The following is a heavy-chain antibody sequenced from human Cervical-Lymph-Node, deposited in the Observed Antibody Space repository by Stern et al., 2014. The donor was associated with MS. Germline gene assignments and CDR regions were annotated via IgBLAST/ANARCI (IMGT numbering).Heavy chain of an antibody. J-gene: IGHJ4*02. Sequence: MQLVQSGAELIRPGESLKISCKGSGFKFSIYWIAWVRQTPGKGLEWMGIIYPGDSETRYSPSFQGKVTMSADKSTSTAYLQWSSLNASDTAMYFCARQTTAWASDVWGQGTLVTVSS. V-gene: IGHV5-51*01. CDR3: ARQTTAWASDV. CDR1: GFKFSIYW. D-gene: IGHD1-14*01. CDR2: IYPGDSET.